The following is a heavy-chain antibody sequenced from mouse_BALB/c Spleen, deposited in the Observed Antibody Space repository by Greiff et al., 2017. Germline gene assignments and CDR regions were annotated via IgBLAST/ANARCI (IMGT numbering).Heavy chain of an antibody. Sequence: EVMLVESGGGLVKPGGSLKLSCAASGFTFSDYYMYWVRQTPEKRLEWVATISDGGSYTYYPDSVKGRFTISRDNAKNNLYLQMSSLKSEDTAMYYCARSYDGYSAWFAYWGQGTLVTVSA. V-gene: IGHV5-4*02. CDR3: ARSYDGYSAWFAY. D-gene: IGHD2-3*01. CDR1: GFTFSDYY. J-gene: IGHJ3*01. CDR2: ISDGGSYT.